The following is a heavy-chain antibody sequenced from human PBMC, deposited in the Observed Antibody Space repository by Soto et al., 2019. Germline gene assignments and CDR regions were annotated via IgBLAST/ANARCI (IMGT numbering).Heavy chain of an antibody. CDR3: ARDETQTFRSYVYYYGVDV. J-gene: IGHJ6*02. D-gene: IGHD3-16*01. CDR2: INTDGSST. Sequence: WGSLRLSCAVSGFTFRSYWMHWVRQAPGRGLAWVSRINTDGSSTSYADSVKGRFTISRDNAKNTLYLQMNSLRVEDTAVYYCARDETQTFRSYVYYYGVDVWGQGTTVNVSS. V-gene: IGHV3-74*01. CDR1: GFTFRSYW.